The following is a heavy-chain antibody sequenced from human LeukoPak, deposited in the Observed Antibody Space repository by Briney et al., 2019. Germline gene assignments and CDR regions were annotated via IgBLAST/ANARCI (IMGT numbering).Heavy chain of an antibody. D-gene: IGHD6-19*01. J-gene: IGHJ4*02. CDR2: ISYDGSNK. CDR3: ARELEQWLVLSY. CDR1: GFTFSSYA. V-gene: IGHV3-30-3*01. Sequence: GRSLRLSCAASGFTFSSYAMHWVRQAPGKGLEWVAVISYDGSNKYYADSVKGRFTISRDNSKNTLYLQVNSLRAEDTAVYYCARELEQWLVLSYWGQGTLVTVSS.